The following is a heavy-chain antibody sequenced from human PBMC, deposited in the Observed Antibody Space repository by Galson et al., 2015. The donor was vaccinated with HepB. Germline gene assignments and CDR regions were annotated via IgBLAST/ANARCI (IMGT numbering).Heavy chain of an antibody. CDR3: AKDLASLYGNDAFDI. Sequence: SLRLSCAASGFTFSSYGMHWVRQAPGKGLEWVAVISYDGSNKYYADPVKDRFTISRDNSKNTLYLQMNSLRAEDTAVYYCAKDLASLYGNDAFDIWGQGTMVTVSS. D-gene: IGHD2/OR15-2a*01. CDR1: GFTFSSYG. V-gene: IGHV3-30*18. J-gene: IGHJ3*02. CDR2: ISYDGSNK.